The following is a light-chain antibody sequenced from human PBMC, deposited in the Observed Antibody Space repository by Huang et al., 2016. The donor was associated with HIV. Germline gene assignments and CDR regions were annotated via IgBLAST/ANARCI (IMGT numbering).Light chain of an antibody. CDR3: QQYDSSPS. J-gene: IGKJ2*03. CDR1: QSVINY. CDR2: GAS. V-gene: IGKV3-20*01. Sequence: EILLTQSPGTLSLSPGERATLSCRASQSVINYLAWYQQKPGQAPRLLIYGASSRAAGIPDRFSGSCSGTDFTLTISRLEPEDVAVYYCQQYDSSPSFGRGTKLEIK.